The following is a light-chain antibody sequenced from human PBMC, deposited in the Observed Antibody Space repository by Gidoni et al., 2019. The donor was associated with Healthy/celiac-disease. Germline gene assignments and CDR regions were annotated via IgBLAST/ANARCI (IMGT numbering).Light chain of an antibody. Sequence: IVLTQYPGTMSLSPGERATLAGRASLSVSRSYFAWYQQKPGQAPRRLIYCASSSSTSIPDRFSGSGSVTAFTITISRLEPEDFAVYYCQQYGSSPPITFGGGTKVEIK. V-gene: IGKV3-20*01. J-gene: IGKJ4*01. CDR3: QQYGSSPPIT. CDR2: CAS. CDR1: LSVSRSY.